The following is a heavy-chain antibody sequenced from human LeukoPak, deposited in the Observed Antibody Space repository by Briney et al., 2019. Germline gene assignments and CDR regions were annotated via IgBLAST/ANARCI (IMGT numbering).Heavy chain of an antibody. CDR2: INPNSGGT. CDR3: ARDEGVLRYFDWLSYRSYYFDY. V-gene: IGHV1-2*02. D-gene: IGHD3-9*01. Sequence: ASVKVSCKASGGTFSSYAISWVRQAPGQGLEWMGWINPNSGGTNYAQKFQGRVTMTRDTSISTAYMELSRLRSDDTAVYYCARDEGVLRYFDWLSYRSYYFDYWGQGTLVTVSS. J-gene: IGHJ4*02. CDR1: GGTFSSYA.